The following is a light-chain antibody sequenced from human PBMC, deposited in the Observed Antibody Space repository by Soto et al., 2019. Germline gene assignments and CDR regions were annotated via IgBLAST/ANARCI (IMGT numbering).Light chain of an antibody. Sequence: EIVLTQSPATLSLSPGERATLSCRASQSVGSSLAWYQQKPGQAPRLLIYDASNRATGIPARFSGSGSGTDFTLTISSLEPEDFAVYYCQQRTYWPPLTFGGGTKVEIK. CDR1: QSVGSS. CDR2: DAS. V-gene: IGKV3-11*01. CDR3: QQRTYWPPLT. J-gene: IGKJ4*01.